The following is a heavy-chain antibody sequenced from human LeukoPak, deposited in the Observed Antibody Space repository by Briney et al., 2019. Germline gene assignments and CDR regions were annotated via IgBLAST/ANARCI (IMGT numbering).Heavy chain of an antibody. CDR2: INSDGSST. CDR3: ASGDSSGYYFSSY. V-gene: IGHV3-74*01. D-gene: IGHD3-22*01. CDR1: GFTFSSYW. Sequence: GGSLRLSCAASGFTFSSYWMHWVRQAPGKGLVWVSRINSDGSSTGYADSVKGRFTISRDNAKNTLYLQMNSLRAEDTAVYYCASGDSSGYYFSSYWGQGTLVTVSS. J-gene: IGHJ4*02.